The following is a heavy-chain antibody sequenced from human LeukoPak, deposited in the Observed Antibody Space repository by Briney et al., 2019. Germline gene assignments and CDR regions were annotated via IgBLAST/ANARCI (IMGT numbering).Heavy chain of an antibody. J-gene: IGHJ3*02. CDR2: INHSGST. V-gene: IGHV4-34*01. D-gene: IGHD2-21*02. CDR1: GGSFSGYY. CDR3: ARGRRLTDAFDI. Sequence: SETLSLTCAVYGGSFSGYYWSWIRQPPGKGLEWIGEINHSGSTNYNPSLKSRVTISVDTSKNQFFLKLSSVTAADTAVYYCARGRRLTDAFDIWGQGTMVTVSS.